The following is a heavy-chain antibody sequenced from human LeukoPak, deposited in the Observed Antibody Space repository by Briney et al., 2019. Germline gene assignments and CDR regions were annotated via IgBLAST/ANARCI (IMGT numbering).Heavy chain of an antibody. CDR3: ARDLGIVVVPAAILDDY. CDR2: ISSSGSTI. Sequence: GGSLRLSCAASGFTFSSYEMNWVRQAPGKGREWVSYISSSGSTIYYADPVKGRFTISRDNAKNSLYLQMNSLRAEDTAVYYCARDLGIVVVPAAILDDYWGQGTLVTVSS. CDR1: GFTFSSYE. J-gene: IGHJ4*02. V-gene: IGHV3-48*03. D-gene: IGHD2-2*01.